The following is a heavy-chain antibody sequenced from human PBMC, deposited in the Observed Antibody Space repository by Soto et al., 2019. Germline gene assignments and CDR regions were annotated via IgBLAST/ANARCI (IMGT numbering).Heavy chain of an antibody. CDR1: GFTFSSYG. J-gene: IGHJ4*02. CDR2: ISYDGSNK. CDR3: ARDFLSVAGRIDY. V-gene: IGHV3-30*03. Sequence: QVQLVESGGGVVQPGRSLRLSCAASGFTFSSYGMHWVRQAPGKGLEWVAVISYDGSNKYYADSVKGRFTISRDNSKNKLYLQMNSLRAEDTAVYYCARDFLSVAGRIDYWGQGTLVTVSS. D-gene: IGHD6-19*01.